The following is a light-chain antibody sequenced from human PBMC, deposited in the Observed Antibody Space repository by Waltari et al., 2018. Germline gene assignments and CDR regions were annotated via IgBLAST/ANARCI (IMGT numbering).Light chain of an antibody. CDR1: QSVNSY. J-gene: IGKJ2*01. V-gene: IGKV3-11*01. CDR3: QQRKSWRNT. Sequence: ETVLTQSPATLTLSPGERVTLSCRASQSVNSYLAWYQHKPGQAPRLLIYDASNRATDIPARFTGSGFATDFTLTISSVEPEDSAVYYCQQRKSWRNTFGQGTRLQI. CDR2: DAS.